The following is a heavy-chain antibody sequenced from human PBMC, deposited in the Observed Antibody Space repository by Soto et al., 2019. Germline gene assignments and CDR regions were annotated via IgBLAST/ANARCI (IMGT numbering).Heavy chain of an antibody. Sequence: QVQLQESGPGLVKPSGTLSLTCSVSGDSVSSDSYYWTWIRQPPGKTLEWVGFILSSGGTSTNPSPRSRLSMSAEASKNQFPVRLTSVTAADTGVYFCAKGFSSGLYVDSWGRGAQVTVSS. V-gene: IGHV4-61*01. CDR3: AKGFSSGLYVDS. D-gene: IGHD6-19*01. J-gene: IGHJ5*01. CDR1: GDSVSSDSYY. CDR2: ILSSGGT.